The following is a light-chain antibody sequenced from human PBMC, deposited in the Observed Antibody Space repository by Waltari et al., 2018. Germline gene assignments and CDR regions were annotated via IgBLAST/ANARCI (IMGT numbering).Light chain of an antibody. CDR2: EGN. J-gene: IGLJ2*01. CDR1: SYNL. Sequence: QSALTQPASVSGSPGQSITISCTGSYNLVSWYQHHPGKAPKLMIYEGNKRPSGVSNRFSGSKYCNTASLTISGLQAEDEADYYCCSYAGSTTYVVFGGGTKLTVL. CDR3: CSYAGSTTYVV. V-gene: IGLV2-23*01.